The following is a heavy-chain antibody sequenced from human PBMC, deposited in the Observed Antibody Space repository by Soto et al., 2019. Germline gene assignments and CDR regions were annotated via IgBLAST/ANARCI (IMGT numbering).Heavy chain of an antibody. CDR1: GYIFTNYY. J-gene: IGHJ4*02. CDR3: ARDLAASAY. D-gene: IGHD6-13*01. Sequence: ASVKVSCKASGYIFTNYYIHWVRQAPGQGLEWMTIINPLPTSGSTNYAQKFQGRVTVTRDTSTSTVYMELSSLRSDDTAVDYCARDLAASAYWGQGTLVTVSS. CDR2: INPLPTSGST. V-gene: IGHV1-46*01.